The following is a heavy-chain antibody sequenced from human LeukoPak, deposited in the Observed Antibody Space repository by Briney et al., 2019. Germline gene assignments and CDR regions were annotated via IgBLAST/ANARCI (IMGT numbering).Heavy chain of an antibody. CDR2: FDPEDGET. V-gene: IGHV1-24*01. D-gene: IGHD3-22*01. CDR3: ATSLVHYYDSSGPDY. Sequence: ASVKVSCKVSGYTLTELAMHWVRQAPGKGLECMGGFDPEDGETIYAQKFQGRVTMTEDTSTDTAYMELSSLRSEDTAVYYCATSLVHYYDSSGPDYWGQGTLVTVSS. J-gene: IGHJ4*02. CDR1: GYTLTELA.